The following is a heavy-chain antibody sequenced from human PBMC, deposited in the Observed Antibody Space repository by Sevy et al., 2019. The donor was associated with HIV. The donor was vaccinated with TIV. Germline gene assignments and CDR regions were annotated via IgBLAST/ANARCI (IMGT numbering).Heavy chain of an antibody. D-gene: IGHD6-13*01. CDR3: AKDQAFSDSTNWSWFDP. CDR1: GLTFSSYS. CDR2: ISSSSGYI. Sequence: GGSLRLSCAASGLTFSSYSMNWVRQAPGKGLEWVSSISSSSGYIYYADSVKGRFTISRDNAKNSLYLQMNSLRAEDTAVYYCAKDQAFSDSTNWSWFDPWGQGTLVTVSS. V-gene: IGHV3-21*01. J-gene: IGHJ5*02.